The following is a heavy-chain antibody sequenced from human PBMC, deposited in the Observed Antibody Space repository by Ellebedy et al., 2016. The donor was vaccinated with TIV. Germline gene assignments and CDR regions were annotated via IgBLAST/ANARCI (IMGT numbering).Heavy chain of an antibody. V-gene: IGHV3-21*01. CDR2: ISSNSVYM. CDR1: GFPFSSYN. D-gene: IGHD3-22*01. J-gene: IGHJ3*02. CDR3: ATTVQMWLPVFHI. Sequence: GESLKISCVGSGFPFSSYNMNWVRQAQGKGLEWVSSISSNSVYMIYGDSVKGRFTISRDTAKNSFYLQMDSLRAEDTAVYYCATTVQMWLPVFHIWGPGLMVTVSS.